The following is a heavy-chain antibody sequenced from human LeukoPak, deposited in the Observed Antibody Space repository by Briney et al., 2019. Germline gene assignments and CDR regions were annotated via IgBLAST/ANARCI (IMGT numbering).Heavy chain of an antibody. Sequence: GGSLRLSCAASGFTFSSYSMNWVRQAPGKGLEWVSYISSSSSTIYYADSVKGRFTISRDNAKNSLYLQMNSLRAEDTAVYYCARDLGDYVWGSYLTLDYWGQGTLVTVSS. J-gene: IGHJ4*02. CDR2: ISSSSSTI. D-gene: IGHD3-16*02. CDR1: GFTFSSYS. CDR3: ARDLGDYVWGSYLTLDY. V-gene: IGHV3-48*04.